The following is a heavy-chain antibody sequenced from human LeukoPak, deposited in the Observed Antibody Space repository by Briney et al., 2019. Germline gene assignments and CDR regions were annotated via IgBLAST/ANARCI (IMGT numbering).Heavy chain of an antibody. J-gene: IGHJ3*02. CDR3: AKSSYRDTAMAHDAFDI. CDR2: ISGSGGST. Sequence: GGSLRLSCVASGFTFSSYAMTWVRQAPGKGLEWVSAISGSGGSTYYADSVKGRFTISRDNSKNTLYLQMNSLRAEDTAVYYCAKSSYRDTAMAHDAFDIWGQGTMVTVSS. V-gene: IGHV3-23*01. D-gene: IGHD5-18*01. CDR1: GFTFSSYA.